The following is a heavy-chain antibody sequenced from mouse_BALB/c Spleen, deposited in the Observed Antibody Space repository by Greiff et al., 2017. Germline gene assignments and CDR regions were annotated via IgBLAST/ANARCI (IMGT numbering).Heavy chain of an antibody. Sequence: VQLQESGAELAKPGASVKMSCKASGYTFTSYWMHWVKQRPGQGLEWIGYINPSTGYTEYNQKFKDKATLTADKSSSTAYMQLSSLTSEDSAVYYCARRDYEKGFAYWGQGTRVTVSA. D-gene: IGHD2-4*01. CDR2: INPSTGYT. CDR3: ARRDYEKGFAY. J-gene: IGHJ3*01. V-gene: IGHV1-7*01. CDR1: GYTFTSYW.